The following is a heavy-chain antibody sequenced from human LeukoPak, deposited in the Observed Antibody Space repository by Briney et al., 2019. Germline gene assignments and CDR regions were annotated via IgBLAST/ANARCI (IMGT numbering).Heavy chain of an antibody. D-gene: IGHD1-26*01. CDR1: GYSFTNYW. V-gene: IGHV5-51*01. CDR2: IYPGDSDT. CDR3: ARPAYSGRSDGFDI. J-gene: IGHJ3*02. Sequence: GESLKISCKASGYSFTNYWIGWVRQMPGKGLEWMGIIYPGDSDTRYSPSFQGQVTISADKSISTAYLQWSSLTASDTAMYYCARPAYSGRSDGFDIGGQGTMVTVSS.